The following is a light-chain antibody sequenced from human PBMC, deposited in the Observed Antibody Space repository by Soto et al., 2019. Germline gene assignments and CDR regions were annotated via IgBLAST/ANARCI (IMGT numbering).Light chain of an antibody. CDR2: NTN. Sequence: VVTQEPSFSVSPGGTVTLTCGLSFGSVSSSDYPSWYQQTPGQAPRTLIYNTNSRSSGVPDRFSGSILGNKAALTITGAQADDESDYYCVLYLGSGIWVFGGGTKLTVL. J-gene: IGLJ3*02. CDR3: VLYLGSGIWV. V-gene: IGLV8-61*01. CDR1: FGSVSSSDY.